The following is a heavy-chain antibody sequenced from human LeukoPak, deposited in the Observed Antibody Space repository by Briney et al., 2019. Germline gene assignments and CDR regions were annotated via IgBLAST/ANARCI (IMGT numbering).Heavy chain of an antibody. D-gene: IGHD1-26*01. V-gene: IGHV3-53*01. CDR1: GFTFSSYA. Sequence: GGSLRLSCAASGFTFSSYAMSWVRQAPGKGLECVSVIYSGGTTYYADSVKGRFTISRDNSKNTLYLQMNSLRAEDTAVYYCALRSWEGSWFDPWGQGTLVTVSS. CDR3: ALRSWEGSWFDP. J-gene: IGHJ5*02. CDR2: IYSGGTT.